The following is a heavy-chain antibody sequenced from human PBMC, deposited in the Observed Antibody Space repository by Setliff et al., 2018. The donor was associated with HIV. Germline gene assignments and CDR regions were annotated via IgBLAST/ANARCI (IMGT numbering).Heavy chain of an antibody. CDR1: GGSISSYC. Sequence: ETLSLTCTVSGGSISSYCWNWIRQPPGKGLEWIGYIYSSGSTNYNPSLKSRVTMSADESKNQFSLKLNSVTAADTAVYYCAKRAVQDGTVTSSNWFESWGQGTLVTVSS. J-gene: IGHJ5*01. CDR2: IYSSGST. D-gene: IGHD1-7*01. CDR3: AKRAVQDGTVTSSNWFES. V-gene: IGHV4-4*09.